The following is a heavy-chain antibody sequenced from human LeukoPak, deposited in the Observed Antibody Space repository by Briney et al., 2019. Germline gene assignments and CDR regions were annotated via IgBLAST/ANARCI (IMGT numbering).Heavy chain of an antibody. CDR1: GYPFSSYW. D-gene: IGHD4-17*01. J-gene: IGHJ3*02. CDR2: IKQEGSEK. CDR3: ARESATVTTHDAFDI. Sequence: SGGSLRLSRAASGYPFSSYWMSGVREAPGKGLEWVANIKQEGSEKYYMDSLKGRYTISRDNAKNSLYMKMNRLRAEDTAVYYCARESATVTTHDAFDIWGQGTMVTVSS. V-gene: IGHV3-7*01.